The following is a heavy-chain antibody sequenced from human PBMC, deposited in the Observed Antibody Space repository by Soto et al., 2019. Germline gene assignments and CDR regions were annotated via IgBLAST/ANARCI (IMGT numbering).Heavy chain of an antibody. CDR3: AKENQHLVHDY. CDR1: GFTFRNYG. V-gene: IGHV3-30*18. Sequence: QVQLVESGGGVVRPGRFLRLTCAASGFTFRNYGMHWVRQAPGKGLEWVAVISHDGSDKYYADSMKGRFIISRDNSENTLFLNMNSLKPEDTAVYYCAKENQHLVHDYWGQGTLVTVSS. CDR2: ISHDGSDK. D-gene: IGHD6-13*01. J-gene: IGHJ4*02.